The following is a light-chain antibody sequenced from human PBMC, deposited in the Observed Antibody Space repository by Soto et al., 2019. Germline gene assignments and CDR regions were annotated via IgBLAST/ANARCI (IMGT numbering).Light chain of an antibody. V-gene: IGKV1-39*01. CDR3: QQSYSTPRT. Sequence: DIQMTQPPSSLSASVGDRATITCRASQSISSYLNWYQQKPGKAPKLLIYAASSLQSGVPSRFSGSGSGTDFTLTISSLQPEDFATYYCQQSYSTPRTFGQGTKVDIK. CDR1: QSISSY. J-gene: IGKJ1*01. CDR2: AAS.